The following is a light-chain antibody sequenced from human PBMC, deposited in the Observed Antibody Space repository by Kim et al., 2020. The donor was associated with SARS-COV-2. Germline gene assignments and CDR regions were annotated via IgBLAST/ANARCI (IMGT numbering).Light chain of an antibody. J-gene: IGLJ2*01. CDR1: NIGSKN. CDR3: QVWDSSTVV. Sequence: SNELTQPLSVSVALGQTARITCGGNNIGSKNVHWYQQKPGQAPVLVIYRDSNRPSGIPERFSGSNSGNTATLTISRAQAGDEADYYCQVWDSSTVVFGGGTQLTVL. V-gene: IGLV3-9*01. CDR2: RDS.